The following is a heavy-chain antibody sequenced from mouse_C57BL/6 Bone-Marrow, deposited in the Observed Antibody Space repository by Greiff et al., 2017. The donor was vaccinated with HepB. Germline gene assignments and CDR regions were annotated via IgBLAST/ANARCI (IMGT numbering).Heavy chain of an antibody. CDR3: ARSVYGAPYCYFGV. CDR1: GYTFTSYW. J-gene: IGHJ1*03. Sequence: QVQLQQPGAELVRPGSSVKLSCKASGYTFTSYWMDWVKQRPGQGLEWIGNIYPSDSETHYNQKFKDKATLTVDKSSSTAYMQLSSLTSEDSAVYYCARSVYGAPYCYFGVWGTGTTVTVSS. CDR2: IYPSDSET. V-gene: IGHV1-61*01. D-gene: IGHD1-1*02.